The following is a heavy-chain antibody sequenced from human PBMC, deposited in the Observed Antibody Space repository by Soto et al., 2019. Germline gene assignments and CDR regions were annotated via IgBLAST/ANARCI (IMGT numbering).Heavy chain of an antibody. Sequence: KSSETLSLTCTVSGASINRDYWSWIRQSPGKGLEWIGYIYHMGGTDYNPSLKSRVTISIDKSKNQFFLNLRSVTAADTAVYFCARFTYKSGFNWFDPWGQGTQVTVSS. CDR3: ARFTYKSGFNWFDP. D-gene: IGHD5-12*01. J-gene: IGHJ5*02. V-gene: IGHV4-59*03. CDR1: GASINRDY. CDR2: IYHMGGT.